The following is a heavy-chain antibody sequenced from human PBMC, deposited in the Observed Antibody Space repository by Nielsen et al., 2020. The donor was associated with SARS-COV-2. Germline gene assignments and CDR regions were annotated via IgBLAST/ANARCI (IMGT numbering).Heavy chain of an antibody. D-gene: IGHD3-10*01. V-gene: IGHV4-34*01. CDR1: GGSFSGYY. J-gene: IGHJ4*02. CDR3: ARVAGITMVRGRSIIDY. Sequence: SETLSLTCAVYGGSFSGYYWSWIRQPPGKGLEWFGEINHSGSTNYNPSLKSRVTISVDTSKNQFSLKLSSVTAADTAVYYCARVAGITMVRGRSIIDYWGQGTLVTVSS. CDR2: INHSGST.